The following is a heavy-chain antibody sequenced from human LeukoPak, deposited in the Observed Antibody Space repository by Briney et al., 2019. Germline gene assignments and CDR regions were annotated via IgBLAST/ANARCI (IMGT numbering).Heavy chain of an antibody. V-gene: IGHV3-23*01. J-gene: IGHJ4*02. CDR1: GFTFSSYA. CDR2: ISGSGGST. D-gene: IGHD3-10*01. Sequence: PGGSLRLSCAASGFTFSSYAMSWVRQAPGKGLEWVSAISGSGGSTYYADSVKGRFTISRDNSKNTLYLQMNSLGAEDTAVYYCANGLWFGELSPAFDYWGQGTLVTVSS. CDR3: ANGLWFGELSPAFDY.